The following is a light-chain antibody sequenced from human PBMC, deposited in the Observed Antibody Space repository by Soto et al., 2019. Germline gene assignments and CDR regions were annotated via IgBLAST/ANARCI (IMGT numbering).Light chain of an antibody. CDR1: QSISIY. CDR3: QQRSTSIT. Sequence: EIVLTQSPATLSLSPGERATLSCRASQSISIYLAWYQQKPGQAPRLLIYDASNRAPGIPARFSGSGSGTDFTLTISSLEPEDFAVYYCQQRSTSITFGQGTRLEIE. CDR2: DAS. J-gene: IGKJ5*01. V-gene: IGKV3-11*01.